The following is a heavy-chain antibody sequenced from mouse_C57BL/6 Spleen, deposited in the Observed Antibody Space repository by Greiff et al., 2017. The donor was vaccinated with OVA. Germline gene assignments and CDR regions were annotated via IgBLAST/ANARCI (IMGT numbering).Heavy chain of an antibody. J-gene: IGHJ2*01. CDR3: ARGTTVDYLDY. CDR1: GYTFTSYW. CDR2: IDPSDSET. D-gene: IGHD1-1*01. V-gene: IGHV1-52*01. Sequence: VKLQQPGAELVRPGSSVKLSCKASGYTFTSYWMHWVKQRPIQGLEWIGNIDPSDSETHYTQKFKDKATLTVDKSSSTAYMQLSSLTSEDSAVYYCARGTTVDYLDYWGQGTTLTVSS.